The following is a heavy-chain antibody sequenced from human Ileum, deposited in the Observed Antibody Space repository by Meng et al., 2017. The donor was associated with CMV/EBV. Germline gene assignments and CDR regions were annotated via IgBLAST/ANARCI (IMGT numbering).Heavy chain of an antibody. CDR1: GFTFSSYD. CDR2: ISPDGSQQ. Sequence: VRLVEAWGGLVKPGGSLRLSCAASGFTFSSYDMDWVRQAPGKGLEWVALISPDGSQQYFADSVEGRFSISRDNSKNTIYLQMDSLTPDDTAVYYCVSDLVVAARADYWGQGTLVTVSS. J-gene: IGHJ4*02. CDR3: VSDLVVAARADY. D-gene: IGHD2-15*01. V-gene: IGHV3-30*19.